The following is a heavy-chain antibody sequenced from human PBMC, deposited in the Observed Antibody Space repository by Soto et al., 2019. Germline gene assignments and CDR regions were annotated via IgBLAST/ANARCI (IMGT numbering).Heavy chain of an antibody. V-gene: IGHV1-46*01. J-gene: IGHJ6*02. CDR2: INPSGGST. D-gene: IGHD1-1*01. CDR1: GYTFTSYY. Sequence: GASVKVSCKASGYTFTSYYMHWVRQAPGQGLEWMGIINPSGGSTSYAQKFQGRVTMTRDTSTSTVYMELSSLRSEDTAVYYCARDRIGMGNWNPPAYYYYGMDVWGQGTTVTVSS. CDR3: ARDRIGMGNWNPPAYYYYGMDV.